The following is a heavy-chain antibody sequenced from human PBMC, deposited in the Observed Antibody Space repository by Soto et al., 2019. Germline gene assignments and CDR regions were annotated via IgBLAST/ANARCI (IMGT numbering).Heavy chain of an antibody. D-gene: IGHD3-10*01. Sequence: GGSLRLSCVASGFTVSSNYMSWVRQAPGKGLEWVSVIYSGGSTYYADSVKGRFTISRDNSKNTLYLQMNSLRAEDTAVYYCARDNYYGSGSYYIGPTDGMDVWGQGTTVTVSS. CDR3: ARDNYYGSGSYYIGPTDGMDV. J-gene: IGHJ6*02. CDR1: GFTVSSNY. V-gene: IGHV3-53*01. CDR2: IYSGGST.